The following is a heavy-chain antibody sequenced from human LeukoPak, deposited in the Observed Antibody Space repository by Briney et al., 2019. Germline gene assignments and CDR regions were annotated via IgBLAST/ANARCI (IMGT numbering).Heavy chain of an antibody. CDR2: IYHSGST. J-gene: IGHJ4*02. D-gene: IGHD6-19*01. CDR3: ARTSGYSSGRFEGYFDY. CDR1: GGSISSGAYY. Sequence: PSETLSPTCTVSGGSISSGAYYWSWIRQPPGKGLEWIGYIYHSGSTYYNPSLKSRVTISVDRSKNQFSLKLSSVTAADTAVYYCARTSGYSSGRFEGYFDYWGQGTLVTVSS. V-gene: IGHV4-30-2*01.